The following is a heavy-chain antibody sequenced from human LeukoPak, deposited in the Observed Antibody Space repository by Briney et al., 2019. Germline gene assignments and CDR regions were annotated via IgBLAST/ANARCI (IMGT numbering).Heavy chain of an antibody. J-gene: IGHJ4*02. CDR1: GGSFSGYY. Sequence: PSETLSLTCAVYGGSFSGYYWSWIRQPPGKGLEWIGEINHSGSTNYNPSLKSRVTISVDTSKNQFSLKLSSVTAADTAVYYCASYDSSGYRDYWGQGTLVTVSS. D-gene: IGHD3-22*01. CDR3: ASYDSSGYRDY. V-gene: IGHV4-34*01. CDR2: INHSGST.